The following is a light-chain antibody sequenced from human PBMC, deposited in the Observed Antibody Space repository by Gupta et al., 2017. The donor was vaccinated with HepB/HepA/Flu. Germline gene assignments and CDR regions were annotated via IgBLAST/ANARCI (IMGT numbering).Light chain of an antibody. V-gene: IGLV8-61*01. CDR3: AWDRGSGIWV. CDR1: SGSVSTSNY. CDR2: STD. Sequence: QTVVTQEPSFSVSPGGTVTLTCGLSSGSVSTSNYPSWYQQTPGQTPRTLIYSTDNRSSGVPDRLSGSIRGNIAALTITGAKADDESDYYCAWDRGSGIWVFGGGTKLTVL. J-gene: IGLJ3*02.